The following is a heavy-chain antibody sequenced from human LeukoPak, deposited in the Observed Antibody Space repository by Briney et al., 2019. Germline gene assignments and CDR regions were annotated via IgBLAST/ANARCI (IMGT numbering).Heavy chain of an antibody. D-gene: IGHD3-3*01. Sequence: SVKVSCKASGYTFTSYGISWVRQAPGQGLEWMGGIIPIFGTANYAQKFQGRVTITADESTSTAYMELSSLRSEDTAVYYCAREATIFGVAVWGHNWFDPWGQGTLVTVSS. CDR1: GYTFTSYG. V-gene: IGHV1-69*13. CDR3: AREATIFGVAVWGHNWFDP. CDR2: IIPIFGTA. J-gene: IGHJ5*02.